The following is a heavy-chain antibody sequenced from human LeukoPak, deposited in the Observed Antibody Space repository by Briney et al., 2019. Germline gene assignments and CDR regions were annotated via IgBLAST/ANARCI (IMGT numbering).Heavy chain of an antibody. D-gene: IGHD4-17*01. CDR3: ARGLLHDYGDYVADAFDI. CDR2: IYHRSGTP. CDR1: GGSINSDDW. Sequence: PSETLSLTCAVSGGSINSDDWWSWVRQSPGKGLEWIGAIYHRSGTPTYNPSLKSRVTISVDKSKNQFSLNLSSVTAADTAVYFCARGLLHDYGDYVADAFDIWGQGTMVTVSS. J-gene: IGHJ3*02. V-gene: IGHV4-4*02.